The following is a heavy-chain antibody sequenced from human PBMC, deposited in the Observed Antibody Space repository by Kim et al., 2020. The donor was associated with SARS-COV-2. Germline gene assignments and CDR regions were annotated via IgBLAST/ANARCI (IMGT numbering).Heavy chain of an antibody. CDR3: AKTHNWFDP. J-gene: IGHJ5*02. CDR2: GNT. V-gene: IGHV4-4*07. Sequence: GNTNCNPSLKSRVSMSVDTSKNQFSLRLTSVTAADTAVYYCAKTHNWFDPWGQGTLVTVSS.